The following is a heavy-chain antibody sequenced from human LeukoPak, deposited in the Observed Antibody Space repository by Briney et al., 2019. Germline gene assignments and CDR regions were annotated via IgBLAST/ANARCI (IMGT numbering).Heavy chain of an antibody. Sequence: SETLSLTCTVSGASISNYYWTWIRQPPGKGPEWIGYIYYSGSANYNPSLKSRVTMSVDTSKNQFSLKVTSVTAADTAVYYCARGPPGGRFDPWGQGTLVTVSS. D-gene: IGHD3-10*01. CDR3: ARGPPGGRFDP. V-gene: IGHV4-59*01. J-gene: IGHJ5*02. CDR2: IYYSGSA. CDR1: GASISNYY.